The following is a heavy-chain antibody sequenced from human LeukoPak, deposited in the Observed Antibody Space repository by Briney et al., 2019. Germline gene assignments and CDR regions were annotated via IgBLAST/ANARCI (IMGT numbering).Heavy chain of an antibody. J-gene: IGHJ4*02. CDR1: GFTFSDYD. V-gene: IGHV3-21*01. D-gene: IGHD3-16*01. CDR2: ISDRSSHV. Sequence: GGSLRLSCSASGFTFSDYDMNWFRQAPGKGLEWISSISDRSSHVYYGDSVKGRFSISRDNAKNSVYLQMNSLRVDDTALYYCVRAFPPLRTASAGDLWGQGTLVTVSS. CDR3: VRAFPPLRTASAGDL.